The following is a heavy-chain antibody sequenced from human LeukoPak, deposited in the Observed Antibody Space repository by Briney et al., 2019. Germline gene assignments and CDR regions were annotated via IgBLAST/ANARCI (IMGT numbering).Heavy chain of an antibody. J-gene: IGHJ4*02. CDR1: GFTFSDYY. CDR2: ISSSGSTI. Sequence: GGSLRLSCAASGFTFSDYYMSWIRQAPGKGLEWVSYISSSGSTIYYADSVKGRFSISRDNSKNTLYLQMNSLRAEDTAVYYCAREATYYYDSSGYYFDYWGQGTLVTVSS. D-gene: IGHD3-22*01. V-gene: IGHV3-11*04. CDR3: AREATYYYDSSGYYFDY.